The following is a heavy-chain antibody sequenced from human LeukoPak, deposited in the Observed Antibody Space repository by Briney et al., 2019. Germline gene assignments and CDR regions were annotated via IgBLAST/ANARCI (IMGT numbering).Heavy chain of an antibody. CDR3: ARDNSIHERGWWFDP. J-gene: IGHJ5*02. Sequence: ASVKVSCKASGYSFTSHYMHWVRQAPGQGLEWMGLINPRGTSTIYAEEFQGRIIMTRDMSTTTDYMELSSLKSDDTAVYYCARDNSIHERGWWFDPWGQGTLVTVSS. D-gene: IGHD4-23*01. V-gene: IGHV1-46*01. CDR1: GYSFTSHY. CDR2: INPRGTST.